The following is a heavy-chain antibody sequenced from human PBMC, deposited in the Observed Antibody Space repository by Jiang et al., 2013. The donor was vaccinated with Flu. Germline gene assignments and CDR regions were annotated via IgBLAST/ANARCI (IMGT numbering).Heavy chain of an antibody. Sequence: VQLVESGGGVVQPGGSLRLSCEVSGFTLSDCGIHWVRQAPGKGLEWVTVIWYDGSTTFYSDSVKGRFTISRDYSKNMVYLQMDRLRVEDTAVYYCARDIGDGRSPRNDAFNNWGQGTGVTVSS. CDR3: ARDIGDGRSPRNDAFNN. CDR2: IWYDGSTT. CDR1: GFTLSDCG. D-gene: IGHD3-10*01. J-gene: IGHJ3*02. V-gene: IGHV3-33*08.